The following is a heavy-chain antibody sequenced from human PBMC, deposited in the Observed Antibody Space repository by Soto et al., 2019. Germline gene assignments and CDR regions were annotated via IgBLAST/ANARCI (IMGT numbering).Heavy chain of an antibody. Sequence: PSETLSLTCAISGDSVSSNSAAWNWIRQSPSRGLEWLGRTYYRSKWYNDYAVSVKSRITINPDTSKNQFSLQLNSVTPEVTALFYCAREGRVVGATYYYYGMDVWGQGTTVTVSS. CDR3: AREGRVVGATYYYYGMDV. D-gene: IGHD1-26*01. CDR2: TYYRSKWYN. CDR1: GDSVSSNSAA. V-gene: IGHV6-1*01. J-gene: IGHJ6*02.